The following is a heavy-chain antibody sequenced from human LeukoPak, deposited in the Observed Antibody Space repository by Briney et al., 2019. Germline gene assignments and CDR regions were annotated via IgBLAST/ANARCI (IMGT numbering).Heavy chain of an antibody. J-gene: IGHJ4*02. Sequence: PGGSLRLSCAASGFTFSSYAMSWVRQPPGKGLEWVSIISGSGETRLYADSVKGRFTISRDNSNDTLYLQMNNLRAEDTAVYFCARGTKQTSGKLCDYWGQGTLVIVSS. V-gene: IGHV3-23*01. CDR3: ARGTKQTSGKLCDY. CDR2: ISGSGETR. CDR1: GFTFSSYA. D-gene: IGHD3-10*01.